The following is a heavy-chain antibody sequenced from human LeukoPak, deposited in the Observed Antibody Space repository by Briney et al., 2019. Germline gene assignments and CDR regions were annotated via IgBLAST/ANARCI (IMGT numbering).Heavy chain of an antibody. J-gene: IGHJ3*02. CDR2: IYTSGST. Sequence: NPSETLSLACTVSGGSISSYYWSWIRQPAGKGLEWIGRIYTSGSTNYSPSLKSRVTMSVDTSKNQFSLKLSSVTAADTAVYYCARFDSSAAFDIWGQGTMVTVSS. CDR3: ARFDSSAAFDI. D-gene: IGHD3-22*01. V-gene: IGHV4-4*07. CDR1: GGSISSYY.